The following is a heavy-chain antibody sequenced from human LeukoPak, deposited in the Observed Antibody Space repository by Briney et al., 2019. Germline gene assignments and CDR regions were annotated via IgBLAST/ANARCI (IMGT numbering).Heavy chain of an antibody. D-gene: IGHD1-26*01. Sequence: GRSLRLSCAASGFTFDDYAMHWVRQAPGKGLEWVSGISWNSGSIGYADSVKGRFTISRDNAKNSLYLQMNSLRAEGTALYYCAKATRVGALDPWGQGTLVTVSS. V-gene: IGHV3-9*01. CDR2: ISWNSGSI. CDR1: GFTFDDYA. J-gene: IGHJ5*02. CDR3: AKATRVGALDP.